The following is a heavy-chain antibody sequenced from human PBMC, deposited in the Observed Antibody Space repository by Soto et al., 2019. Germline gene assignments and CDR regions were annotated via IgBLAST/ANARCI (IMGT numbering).Heavy chain of an antibody. V-gene: IGHV1-18*01. CDR3: ARNLGEWSENWFDP. CDR1: GGTFSSYA. D-gene: IGHD3-16*01. Sequence: ASVKVSCKASGGTFSSYAISWVRQAPGQGLEWMGWISAYNGNTNYAQKLQGRVTMTTDTSTSTAYMELRSLRSDDTAVYYCARNLGEWSENWFDPWGQGTLVTLSS. J-gene: IGHJ5*02. CDR2: ISAYNGNT.